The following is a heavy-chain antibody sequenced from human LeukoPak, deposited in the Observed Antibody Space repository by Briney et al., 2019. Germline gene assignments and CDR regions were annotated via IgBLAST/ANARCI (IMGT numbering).Heavy chain of an antibody. Sequence: GGSLRLSCAASGFTVNNNYISWVRQAPGKGLECVSIIYGGGDTYYADSVKGRFTISRDNSKNTLYLQMNSLRAEDTAVYYCARDRITIFGVVRISSWFDPWGQGTLVTVSS. V-gene: IGHV3-66*01. CDR3: ARDRITIFGVVRISSWFDP. D-gene: IGHD3-3*01. CDR1: GFTVNNNY. CDR2: IYGGGDT. J-gene: IGHJ5*02.